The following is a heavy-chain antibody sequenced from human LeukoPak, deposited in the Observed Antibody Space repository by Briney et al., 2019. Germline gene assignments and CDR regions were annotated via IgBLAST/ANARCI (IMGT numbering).Heavy chain of an antibody. CDR3: ASPRAADDY. CDR1: GFTFSSYE. CDR2: ISSSGSTI. D-gene: IGHD3-10*01. J-gene: IGHJ4*02. V-gene: IGHV3-48*03. Sequence: GGSLRLSCAASGFTFSSYEMNWVRLAPGKGLEWVSYISSSGSTIYYADSVKGRFTISRDNAKNSLYLQMNSLRAEDTAVYYCASPRAADDYWGQGTLVTVSS.